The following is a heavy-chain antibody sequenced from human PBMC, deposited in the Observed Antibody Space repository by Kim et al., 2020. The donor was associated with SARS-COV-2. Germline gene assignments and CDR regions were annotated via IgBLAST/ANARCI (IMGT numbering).Heavy chain of an antibody. D-gene: IGHD4-17*01. V-gene: IGHV4-39*01. CDR3: ARHRVTRMTTVLPYNWFDP. CDR2: IYYSGST. J-gene: IGHJ5*02. CDR1: GGSISSSSYY. Sequence: SETLSLTCTVSGGSISSSSYYWGWIRQPPGKGLEWIGSIYYSGSTYYNPSLKSRVTISVDTSKNQFSLKLSSVTAADTAVYYCARHRVTRMTTVLPYNWFDPWGQGTLVTVSS.